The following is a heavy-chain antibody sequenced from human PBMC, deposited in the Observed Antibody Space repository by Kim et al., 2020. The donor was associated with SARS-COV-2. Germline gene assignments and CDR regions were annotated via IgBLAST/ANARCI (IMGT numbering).Heavy chain of an antibody. CDR1: GFPFSSYA. Sequence: GGSLRLSCAASGFPFSSYAMHWVRQAPGKGLEWVAIISYDGIHKFYADSVKGRFTISRDNSKKALYLQMNSLRADDTAVYYCAKALGRELLSPMDYWGQGTLVTVSS. D-gene: IGHD1-7*01. V-gene: IGHV3-30*18. CDR3: AKALGRELLSPMDY. CDR2: ISYDGIHK. J-gene: IGHJ4*02.